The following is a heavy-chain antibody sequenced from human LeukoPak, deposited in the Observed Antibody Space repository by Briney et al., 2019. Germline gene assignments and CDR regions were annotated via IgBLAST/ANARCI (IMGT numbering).Heavy chain of an antibody. D-gene: IGHD3-22*01. CDR2: INHSGST. J-gene: IGHJ4*02. V-gene: IGHV4-38-2*02. CDR1: GYSISSGYY. Sequence: SETLSLTCTVSGYSISSGYYWGWIRQPPGKGLEWIGEINHSGSTNYNPSLKSRVTISVDTSKNQFSLKLSSVTAADTAVYYCARHRLYYDSSGYYAYWGQGTLVTVSS. CDR3: ARHRLYYDSSGYYAY.